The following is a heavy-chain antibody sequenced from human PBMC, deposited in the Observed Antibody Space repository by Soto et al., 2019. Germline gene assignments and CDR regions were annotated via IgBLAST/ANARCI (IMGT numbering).Heavy chain of an antibody. CDR2: IWYDGSNK. J-gene: IGHJ5*02. Sequence: QVQLVESGGGVVQPGRSLRLSCAASGFTFSSYGMHWVRQAPGKGLEWVAVIWYDGSNKYYADSVKGRFTISRDNSKNTLYLQMNSLRAEDTAVYYCAREVEYSNDRWFDHWGQGTLVTVSS. CDR1: GFTFSSYG. CDR3: AREVEYSNDRWFDH. V-gene: IGHV3-33*01. D-gene: IGHD4-4*01.